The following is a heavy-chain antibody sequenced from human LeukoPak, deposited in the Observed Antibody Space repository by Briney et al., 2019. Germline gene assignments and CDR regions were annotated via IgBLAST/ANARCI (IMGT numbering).Heavy chain of an antibody. D-gene: IGHD6-13*01. CDR1: GYTXTSYY. CDR3: VRDSSSWSFDY. V-gene: IGHV1-46*01. CDR2: INPSGDST. Sequence: ASVTVSCTASGYTXTSYYMHWVRQAPGQGLEWMGIINPSGDSTTNAQKFQDRVTMTRDTSTSTVYMELSSLRSEDTAVYYCVRDSSSWSFDYWGQGTLVTVCS. J-gene: IGHJ4*02.